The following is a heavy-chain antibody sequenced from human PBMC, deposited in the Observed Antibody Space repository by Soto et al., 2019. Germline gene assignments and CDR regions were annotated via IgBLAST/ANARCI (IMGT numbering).Heavy chain of an antibody. D-gene: IGHD5-18*01. J-gene: IGHJ6*02. CDR2: ISYDGSNK. V-gene: IGHV3-30-3*01. CDR3: ARDTGRDTAMVSPYYYYYGMDV. CDR1: GFTFSSYA. Sequence: QVQLVESGGGVVQPGRSLRLSCAASGFTFSSYAMHWVRQAPGKGLEWVAVISYDGSNKYYADSVKGRFTISRDNSKNTLYLQMSSLRAEDTAVYYCARDTGRDTAMVSPYYYYYGMDVWGQGTTVTVSS.